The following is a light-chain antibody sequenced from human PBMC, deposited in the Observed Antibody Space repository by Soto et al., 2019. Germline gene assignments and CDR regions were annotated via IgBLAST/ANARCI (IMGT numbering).Light chain of an antibody. J-gene: IGLJ1*01. CDR2: TNY. V-gene: IGLV1-44*01. CDR3: AAWDDSLNGNYV. Sequence: QSVLTQPPSASGTPGQRVTISCSGSTSNIGSNTVNWYQQLPGTAPKLLIHTNYQRPSGVPARFSGSKSGTSASLAISGLQSEDEADYYCAAWDDSLNGNYVFGTGTKLTVL. CDR1: TSNIGSNT.